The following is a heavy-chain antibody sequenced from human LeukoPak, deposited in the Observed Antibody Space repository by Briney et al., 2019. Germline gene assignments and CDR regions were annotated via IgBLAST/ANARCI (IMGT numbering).Heavy chain of an antibody. V-gene: IGHV4-61*10. D-gene: IGHD1-7*01. CDR2: IYYSGST. CDR1: GGSISRGSYY. Sequence: ASETLSLTCTVSGGSISRGSYYWSWIRQPAGKGLEWIGYIYYSGSTNYNPSLKSRVTISVDTSKNQFSLKLSSVTAADTAVYYCARDRNWNSHYFDYWGQGTLVTVSS. J-gene: IGHJ4*02. CDR3: ARDRNWNSHYFDY.